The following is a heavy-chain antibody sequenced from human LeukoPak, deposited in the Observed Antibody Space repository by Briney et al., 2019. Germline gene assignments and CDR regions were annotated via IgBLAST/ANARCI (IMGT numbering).Heavy chain of an antibody. J-gene: IGHJ4*02. D-gene: IGHD6-19*01. CDR1: GFTFSIYT. CDR3: AKDGHCPGALCPTQIAVAGYNDN. Sequence: GGSLRLSCAASGFTFSIYTMNWVRQAPGKGLEWVSIINYNGDDKYYADSVQGRFTISRDNSKNTVYLQMNSLRAEDTAIYYCAKDGHCPGALCPTQIAVAGYNDNWGQGTLVTVSS. V-gene: IGHV3-23*01. CDR2: INYNGDDK.